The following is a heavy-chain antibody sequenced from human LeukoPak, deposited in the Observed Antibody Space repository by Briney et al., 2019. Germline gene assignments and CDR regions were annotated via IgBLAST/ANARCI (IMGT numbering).Heavy chain of an antibody. V-gene: IGHV4-4*02. J-gene: IGHJ4*02. CDR1: GGSISSSNW. CDR3: ARDSPYCSGGSCFDY. Sequence: PSETLSLTCAVSGGSISSSNWWSWVRQPPGKGLEWIGEIYHSGSTNYNPSLKSRVTISVDKSKNQFSLKLSSVTAADTAVYYCARDSPYCSGGSCFDYWGQGTLVTVSS. D-gene: IGHD2-15*01. CDR2: IYHSGST.